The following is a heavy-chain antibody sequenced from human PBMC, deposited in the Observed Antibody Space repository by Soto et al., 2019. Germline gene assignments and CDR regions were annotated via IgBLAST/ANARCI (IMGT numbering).Heavy chain of an antibody. CDR1: GFTFSRYG. CDR2: ISYDGSNK. Sequence: QVQLVESGGGVVQPGRSLRLSCAASGFTFSRYGMHWVRQAPGKGLEWVAVISYDGSNKYYADSVKGRFTISRDNSKNTLYLQMNSLRAEDTAVYYCAKTRFTVAATGTYNWFDPWGQGTLVTVSS. CDR3: AKTRFTVAATGTYNWFDP. D-gene: IGHD6-19*01. V-gene: IGHV3-30*18. J-gene: IGHJ5*02.